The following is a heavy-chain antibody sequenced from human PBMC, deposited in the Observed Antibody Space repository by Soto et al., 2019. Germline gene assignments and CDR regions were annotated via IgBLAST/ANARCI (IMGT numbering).Heavy chain of an antibody. CDR3: ARVPFCSGGSCYPRGWFDP. CDR2: IYYSGST. J-gene: IGHJ5*02. V-gene: IGHV4-59*01. Sequence: PSETLSLTCTVSGGSISSYYWRWIRQPPGKGLEWIGYIYYSGSTNYNPSLKSRVTISVDTSKNQFSLKLSPVTAADTAVYYCARVPFCSGGSCYPRGWFDPWGQGTLVTVSS. D-gene: IGHD2-15*01. CDR1: GGSISSYY.